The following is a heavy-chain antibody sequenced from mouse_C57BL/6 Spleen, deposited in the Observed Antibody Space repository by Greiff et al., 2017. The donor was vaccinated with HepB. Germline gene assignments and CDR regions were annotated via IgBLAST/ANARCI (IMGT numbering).Heavy chain of an antibody. CDR3: ARVGGYYPYAMDY. CDR2: INPSNGGT. J-gene: IGHJ4*01. Sequence: QVQLQQPGTELVKPGASVKLSCKASGYTFTSYWMHRVKQRPGQGLEWIGNINPSNGGTNYNEKFKSKATLTVDKSSSTAYMQLSSLTSEDSAVYYCARVGGYYPYAMDYWGQGTSVTVSS. D-gene: IGHD2-3*01. V-gene: IGHV1-53*01. CDR1: GYTFTSYW.